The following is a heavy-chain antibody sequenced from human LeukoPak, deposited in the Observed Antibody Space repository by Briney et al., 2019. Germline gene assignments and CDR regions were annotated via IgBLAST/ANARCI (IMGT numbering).Heavy chain of an antibody. Sequence: ASVKVSCKASGYTFTSYYMHRVRQAPGQGLEWMGIINPSGGSTSYAQKFQGRVTMTRDTSTSTVYMELSSLRSEDTAVYYCARDRSIVVVPAAMFDYWGQGTLVTVSS. J-gene: IGHJ4*02. D-gene: IGHD2-2*01. CDR1: GYTFTSYY. CDR3: ARDRSIVVVPAAMFDY. V-gene: IGHV1-46*01. CDR2: INPSGGST.